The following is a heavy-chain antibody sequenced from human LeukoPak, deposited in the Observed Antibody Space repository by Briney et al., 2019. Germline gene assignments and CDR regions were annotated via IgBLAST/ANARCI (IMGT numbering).Heavy chain of an antibody. Sequence: GASVKVSCKASGGTFSSYAISWVRQAPGQGLEWMGGIIPIFGTANYAQKFQGRVTITADKSTSTAYMELSSLRSEDTAVYYCASSVRLLWFGAQDYWGQGTLVTVSS. CDR2: IIPIFGTA. J-gene: IGHJ4*02. V-gene: IGHV1-69*06. CDR3: ASSVRLLWFGAQDY. D-gene: IGHD3-10*01. CDR1: GGTFSSYA.